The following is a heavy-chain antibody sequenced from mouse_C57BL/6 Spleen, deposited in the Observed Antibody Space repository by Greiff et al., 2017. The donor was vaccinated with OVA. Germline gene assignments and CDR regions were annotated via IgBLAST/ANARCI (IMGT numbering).Heavy chain of an antibody. J-gene: IGHJ2*01. CDR3: ARLGVPYYFDD. CDR1: GYTFTDYY. Sequence: EVQLQQSGPELVKPGASVKISCKASGYTFTDYYMNWVKQSHGKSLEWIGDINPNNGGTSYNQKFKGKATLTVDKSSSTAYMELRSLTSEDSAVYYCARLGVPYYFDDWGQGTTLTVSS. CDR2: INPNNGGT. V-gene: IGHV1-26*01.